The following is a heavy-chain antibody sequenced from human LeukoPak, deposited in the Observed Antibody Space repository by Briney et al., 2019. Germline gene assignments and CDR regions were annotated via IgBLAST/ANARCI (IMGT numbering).Heavy chain of an antibody. V-gene: IGHV3-15*01. J-gene: IGHJ4*02. CDR3: TTEDIAVAGIGLDY. Sequence: GGSLRLSCAASGFTFNNAWMSWVRQAPGKGLEWVGRITSKTDGGTTDYAAPVKGRFTISRDDSKNTLYLQMNSLKTEDTAVYYCTTEDIAVAGIGLDYWGQGTLVTVSS. CDR2: ITSKTDGGTT. D-gene: IGHD6-19*01. CDR1: GFTFNNAW.